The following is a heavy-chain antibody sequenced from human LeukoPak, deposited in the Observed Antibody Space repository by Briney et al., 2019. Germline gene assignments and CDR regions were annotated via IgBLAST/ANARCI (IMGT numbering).Heavy chain of an antibody. J-gene: IGHJ4*02. D-gene: IGHD4-23*01. Sequence: GGSLRLSGAASGFTFSSYWMHWVRRAPGKGLVWVSGINSDGSSISYADSVKGRFTISRDNAKNTLYLQMNSLRAEDTAVYYCAATIDYGGYDYWGQGTLVTVSS. CDR1: GFTFSSYW. CDR2: INSDGSSI. V-gene: IGHV3-74*01. CDR3: AATIDYGGYDY.